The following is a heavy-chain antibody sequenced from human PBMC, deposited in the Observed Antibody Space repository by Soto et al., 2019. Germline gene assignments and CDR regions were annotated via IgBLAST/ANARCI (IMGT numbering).Heavy chain of an antibody. J-gene: IGHJ5*02. CDR2: IIPIFGTA. Sequence: QVQLVQSGAEVKKPGSSVKVSCKASGGTFSSYAISWVRQAPGQGLEWMGGIIPIFGTANYAQKFQGRVTITADESTSTAYRELSSLRSEDTAVYYCARARRIVATISDWFDPWGQGTLVTVSS. CDR1: GGTFSSYA. V-gene: IGHV1-69*12. CDR3: ARARRIVATISDWFDP. D-gene: IGHD5-12*01.